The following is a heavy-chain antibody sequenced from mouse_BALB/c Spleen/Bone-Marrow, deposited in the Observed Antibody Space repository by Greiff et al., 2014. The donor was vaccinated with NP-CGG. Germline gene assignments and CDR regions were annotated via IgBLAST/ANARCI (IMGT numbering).Heavy chain of an antibody. V-gene: IGHV1-54*01. CDR2: INPGSGGT. J-gene: IGHJ2*01. CDR1: GYAFTNYL. CDR3: ARREDYDLDY. D-gene: IGHD2-4*01. Sequence: VHLVESGAELVRPGTSVKVSCKASGYAFTNYLIEWVKQRPGQGLEWIGVINPGSGGTNYNEKFKGKATLTADKSSSTAYMQLSSLTSDDSAVYFCARREDYDLDYWGQGTTLTVSS.